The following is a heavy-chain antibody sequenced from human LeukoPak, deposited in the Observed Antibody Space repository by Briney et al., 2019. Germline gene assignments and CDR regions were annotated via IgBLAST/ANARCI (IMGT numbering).Heavy chain of an antibody. J-gene: IGHJ4*02. CDR1: GDSVSSNSAA. D-gene: IGHD1-26*01. CDR3: ARVVWNSGNYFYFDC. V-gene: IGHV6-1*01. Sequence: SQTLSLTCAISGDSVSSNSAAWNWLRQSPSRGLEWLGRTYYRSKWYNDYAESVKSRIIINPDTSKNQFSLQLNSVAPEDTAIYFCARVVWNSGNYFYFDCWGQGTLVTVSS. CDR2: TYYRSKWYN.